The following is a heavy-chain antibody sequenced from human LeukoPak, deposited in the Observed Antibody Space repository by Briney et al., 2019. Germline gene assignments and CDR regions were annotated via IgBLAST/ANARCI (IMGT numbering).Heavy chain of an antibody. Sequence: SGGSLSLSCAASGFTFSNYAMSGLRQAPGEGLVGVSFFSGSGGSTYYAHSVKVRYTISRNNSNNTLYLQMNSLRAEGTDVYYCANRVPGGSGWNWYFDLWGRGTLVTVSS. CDR3: ANRVPGGSGWNWYFDL. CDR1: GFTFSNYA. D-gene: IGHD6-19*01. CDR2: FSGSGGST. V-gene: IGHV3-23*01. J-gene: IGHJ2*01.